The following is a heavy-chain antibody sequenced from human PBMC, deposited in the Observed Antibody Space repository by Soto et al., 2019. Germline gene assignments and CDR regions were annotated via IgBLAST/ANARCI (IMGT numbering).Heavy chain of an antibody. CDR2: ISRGSDYI. Sequence: EVHLVESGGGLVKPGGSLRLTCAGSGFSFSDYTMNWVRQAPGKGLEWVSSISRGSDYIFYADTVKGRFTISRDNAKNSLYLQMNSLRDEDTAVYYCARDFAWAFDYWGQGTLLTVSP. CDR3: ARDFAWAFDY. V-gene: IGHV3-21*01. J-gene: IGHJ4*02. D-gene: IGHD1-26*01. CDR1: GFSFSDYT.